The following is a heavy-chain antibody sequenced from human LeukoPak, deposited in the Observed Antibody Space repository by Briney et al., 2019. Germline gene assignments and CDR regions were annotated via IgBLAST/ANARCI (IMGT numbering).Heavy chain of an antibody. CDR3: ARSRATAMGPSGN. D-gene: IGHD5-18*01. J-gene: IGHJ4*02. V-gene: IGHV1-2*02. CDR2: INPNSGGT. Sequence: GASVKVSCKASGYTFTSYYMHWVRQAPGQGLEWMGWINPNSGGTNYAQKFQGRVTMTRDTSISTAYMELSRLRSDDTAVHYCARSRATAMGPSGNWGQGTLVTVSS. CDR1: GYTFTSYY.